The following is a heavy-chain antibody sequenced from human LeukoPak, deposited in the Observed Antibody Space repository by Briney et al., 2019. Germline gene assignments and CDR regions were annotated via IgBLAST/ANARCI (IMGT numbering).Heavy chain of an antibody. Sequence: GGSLRLSWAASGFTFSSYGMHWVRQAPGKGLEWVAFIRYDGSNKYYADSVKGRFTISRDNSKNTLYLQMNSLRAEDTAVYYCAKEKSGYGYLYYFDYWGQGTLVTVSS. CDR2: IRYDGSNK. J-gene: IGHJ4*02. CDR3: AKEKSGYGYLYYFDY. V-gene: IGHV3-30*02. D-gene: IGHD5-18*01. CDR1: GFTFSSYG.